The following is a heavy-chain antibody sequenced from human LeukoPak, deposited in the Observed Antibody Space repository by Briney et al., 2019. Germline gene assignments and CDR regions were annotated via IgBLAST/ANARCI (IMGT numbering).Heavy chain of an antibody. Sequence: PGGSLRLSCAASGFTFSNYGMSWVRQAPGKGLQWVSAISGSGRTTYYADSVKGRFTISRDNSKNTLYLQMNSLRAEDTAVYYCAKSPRNLFDYWGQGTLVTVSS. V-gene: IGHV3-23*01. J-gene: IGHJ4*02. CDR1: GFTFSNYG. D-gene: IGHD1-14*01. CDR3: AKSPRNLFDY. CDR2: ISGSGRTT.